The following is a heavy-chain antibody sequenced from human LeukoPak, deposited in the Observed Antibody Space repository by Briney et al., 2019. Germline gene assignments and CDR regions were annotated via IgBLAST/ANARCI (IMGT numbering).Heavy chain of an antibody. J-gene: IGHJ5*02. Sequence: GASVKVSCKASGYTFTRYHMHWVRQAPGQGPEYMGIINPSGGSTSYAPKFQGRVTMTRDTSTSTVYMELSSLRSDDTGVYYCARDPGSSFPQNWFDPWGQGTLVTVSS. D-gene: IGHD3-10*01. CDR2: INPSGGST. CDR1: GYTFTRYH. CDR3: ARDPGSSFPQNWFDP. V-gene: IGHV1-46*01.